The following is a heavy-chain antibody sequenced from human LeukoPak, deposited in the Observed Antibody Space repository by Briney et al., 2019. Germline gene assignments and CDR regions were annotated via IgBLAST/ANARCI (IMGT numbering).Heavy chain of an antibody. Sequence: SETLSLTCTVSGGSISVYYWSWIRQPPGKGLEWIGYIYYSGSTNYNPSLKSRVTISVDTSKNQFSLKLSSVTAADTAVYYCVSPRGFSYGYFDYWGQGTLVTVSS. J-gene: IGHJ4*02. V-gene: IGHV4-59*08. CDR1: GGSISVYY. D-gene: IGHD5-18*01. CDR3: VSPRGFSYGYFDY. CDR2: IYYSGST.